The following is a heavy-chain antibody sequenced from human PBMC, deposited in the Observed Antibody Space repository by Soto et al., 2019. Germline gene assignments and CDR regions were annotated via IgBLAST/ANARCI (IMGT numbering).Heavy chain of an antibody. D-gene: IGHD6-13*01. CDR3: ASGTLSTIAAPDS. CDR1: RRTIRGYS. V-gene: IGHV4-59*01. J-gene: IGHJ4*02. CDR2: IYYTGGT. Sequence: SETLYLTCNVFRRTIRGYSWNWIRQPPGKTLEWIGSIYYTGGTNYNPSLKSRVTISVDTSKNHFSLKFNSLTAADTAVYYCASGTLSTIAAPDSWGQG.